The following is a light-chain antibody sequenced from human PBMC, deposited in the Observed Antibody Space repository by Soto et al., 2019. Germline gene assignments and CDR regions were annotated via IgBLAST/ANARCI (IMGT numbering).Light chain of an antibody. V-gene: IGLV2-14*01. Sequence: QAVVTQPASVSGSPGQSITISCTGTSSDVGGYNYVSWYQQHPGKAPKLMIYEVSNRPSGVSTRFSGSKSGNTASLTISGLQAEDEADYYCSSYTYSSTLGVVFGGGTKLTVL. CDR3: SSYTYSSTLGVV. CDR2: EVS. J-gene: IGLJ2*01. CDR1: SSDVGGYNY.